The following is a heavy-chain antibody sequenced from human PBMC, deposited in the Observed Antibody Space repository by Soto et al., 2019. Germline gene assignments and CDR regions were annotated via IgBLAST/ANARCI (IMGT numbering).Heavy chain of an antibody. D-gene: IGHD2-15*01. CDR3: ARDGSGYCSGGSCFDPHTAYYFDY. CDR2: ISYDGSNK. J-gene: IGHJ4*02. Sequence: GGSLRLSCASSGFTFSSYAMHLVRQAPGKGLEWVAVISYDGSNKYYADSVKGRFTISRDNSKNTLYLQMNSLRAEDTAVYYCARDGSGYCSGGSCFDPHTAYYFDYWGQGTLVTVSS. CDR1: GFTFSSYA. V-gene: IGHV3-30-3*01.